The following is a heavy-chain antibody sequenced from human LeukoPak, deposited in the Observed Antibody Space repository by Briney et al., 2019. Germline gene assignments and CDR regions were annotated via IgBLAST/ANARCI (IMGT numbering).Heavy chain of an antibody. V-gene: IGHV3-23*01. J-gene: IGHJ4*02. Sequence: GGSLRLSCAASGITFSSYAMNWVRQAPGKGLEWVSSISGSGGSTYYADSVKGRFTISRDNAKNTLYLQMNSLRAEDTAVYYCARVDDFWSGSIDYWGQGTLVTVSS. CDR1: GITFSSYA. CDR2: ISGSGGST. D-gene: IGHD3-3*01. CDR3: ARVDDFWSGSIDY.